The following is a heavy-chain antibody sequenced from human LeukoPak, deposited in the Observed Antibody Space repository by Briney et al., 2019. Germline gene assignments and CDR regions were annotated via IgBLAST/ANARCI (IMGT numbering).Heavy chain of an antibody. CDR3: ARNDYGDYHPYYGMDV. J-gene: IGHJ6*02. V-gene: IGHV3-30-3*01. CDR2: ISYDGSNK. CDR1: GFTFSSYA. D-gene: IGHD4-17*01. Sequence: PGRSLRLSCAASGFTFSSYAMHWVRQAPGKGLEWVAVISYDGSNKYYADSVKGRFTISRDNSKNTLYLQMNSLRAEDTAVYYCARNDYGDYHPYYGMDVWGQGTTATVSS.